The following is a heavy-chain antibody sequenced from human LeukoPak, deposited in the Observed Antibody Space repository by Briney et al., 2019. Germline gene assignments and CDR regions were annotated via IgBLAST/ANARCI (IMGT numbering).Heavy chain of an antibody. CDR2: TYYRSKWYN. J-gene: IGHJ3*02. CDR1: GDSVSINSAA. CDR3: ARATNTYYYDSSGSADAFDI. V-gene: IGHV6-1*01. Sequence: SQTLSLTCAISGDSVSINSAAWNWIRQSPPRGLEWLGRTYYRSKWYNDYAVSVKSRITINPDTSKNQFSLQLNSVTPEDTAVYYCARATNTYYYDSSGSADAFDIWGQGTMVTVSS. D-gene: IGHD3-22*01.